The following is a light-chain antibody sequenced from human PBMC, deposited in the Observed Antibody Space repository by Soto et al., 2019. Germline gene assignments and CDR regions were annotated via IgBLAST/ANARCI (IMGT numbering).Light chain of an antibody. V-gene: IGKV3-20*01. Sequence: EIVLTQSPGTLSLSPADRAAPSYRASQSVGKYLAWYQQKPGQAPRILIYGASARATGIPDRFSGSGSGTDFNLTISRLEPEDFAVYYCQQYGGSPRTLGQGTKVDIK. CDR3: QQYGGSPRT. J-gene: IGKJ1*01. CDR2: GAS. CDR1: QSVGKY.